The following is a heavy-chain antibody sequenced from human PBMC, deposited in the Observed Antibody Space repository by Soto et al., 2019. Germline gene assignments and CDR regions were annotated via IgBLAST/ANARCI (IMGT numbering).Heavy chain of an antibody. Sequence: GGSLRLSCAASGFTFSSYAMSWVRQAPGKGLEWVSAISGSGGSTYYADSVKGRFTISRDNSKNTLYLQMNSLRAEDTAVYYCAKDKGWELFKDGWFDPWGQGTLVTVSS. V-gene: IGHV3-23*01. D-gene: IGHD1-26*01. CDR3: AKDKGWELFKDGWFDP. J-gene: IGHJ5*02. CDR1: GFTFSSYA. CDR2: ISGSGGST.